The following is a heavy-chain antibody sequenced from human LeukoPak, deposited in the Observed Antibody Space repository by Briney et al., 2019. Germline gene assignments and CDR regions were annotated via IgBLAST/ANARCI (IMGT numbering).Heavy chain of an antibody. CDR2: ISAYNGNT. CDR1: GYTFTSYG. V-gene: IGHV1-18*01. CDR3: ASFLWGGDYGVYIDP. D-gene: IGHD4-17*01. J-gene: IGHJ5*02. Sequence: GASVKVSCRASGYTFTSYGISWVRQAPGQGLEWMGWISAYNGNTNYAQKLQGRVTMTTDTSTSTAYMELRSLRSDDTAVYYCASFLWGGDYGVYIDPWGQGTLVTVSS.